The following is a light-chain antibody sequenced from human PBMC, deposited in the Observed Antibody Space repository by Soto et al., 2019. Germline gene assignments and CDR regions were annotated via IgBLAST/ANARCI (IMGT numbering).Light chain of an antibody. J-gene: IGKJ1*01. CDR2: DAS. V-gene: IGKV3-20*01. CDR3: QDDGRSPRT. CDR1: QSVSSNF. Sequence: EIVLTQSPGTLSLSPGERATLSCRASQSVSSNFLAWYQQKPGQAPRLLIYDASNRATGIPDRISGSGSGTDFTLTISRLETDYVAVYYCQDDGRSPRTFGQGSKVEIK.